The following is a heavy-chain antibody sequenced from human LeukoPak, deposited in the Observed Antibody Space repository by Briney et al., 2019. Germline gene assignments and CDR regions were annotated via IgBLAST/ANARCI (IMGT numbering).Heavy chain of an antibody. Sequence: GGSLRLSCAASGFTFSSYWMHWVRQAPGKGLVWVSRIKSDGSSTSYADSVKGRFTISRDNSKNTLYLQMNSLRAEDTAVYYCAKDSSSSGWLSYFDYWGQGTQVTVSS. V-gene: IGHV3-74*01. J-gene: IGHJ4*02. CDR3: AKDSSSSGWLSYFDY. CDR1: GFTFSSYW. D-gene: IGHD6-19*01. CDR2: IKSDGSST.